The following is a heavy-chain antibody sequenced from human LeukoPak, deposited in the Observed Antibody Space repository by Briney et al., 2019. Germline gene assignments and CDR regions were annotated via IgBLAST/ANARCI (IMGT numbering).Heavy chain of an antibody. D-gene: IGHD4-23*01. V-gene: IGHV4-30-2*01. CDR3: ARDPGVVTPGYYYYYYMDV. Sequence: SETLSLTCTVSGGSISSGGYYWSWIRQPPGKGLEWIGYIYHSGSTYYNPSLKSRVTISVDRSKNQFSLKLSSVTAADTAVYYCARDPGVVTPGYYYYYYMDVWGKGTTVTVSS. CDR2: IYHSGST. J-gene: IGHJ6*03. CDR1: GGSISSGGYY.